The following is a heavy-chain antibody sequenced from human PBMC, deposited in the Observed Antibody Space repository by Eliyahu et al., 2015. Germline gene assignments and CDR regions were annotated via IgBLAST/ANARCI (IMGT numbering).Heavy chain of an antibody. J-gene: IGHJ5*02. D-gene: IGHD3-3*01. V-gene: IGHV3-7*03. CDR2: INQDGSEK. CDR3: ARAPTYYDFWSGYRNWFDP. Sequence: EVQLVESGGGLVQPGGSLRLSCAASGFXFSXXWXSWVRQAPGKGLEWVANINQDGSEKYYVDSVKGRFTISRDNTKNSLYLQMNSLRAEDTAVYYCARAPTYYDFWSGYRNWFDPWGQGTLVTVSS. CDR1: GFXFSXXW.